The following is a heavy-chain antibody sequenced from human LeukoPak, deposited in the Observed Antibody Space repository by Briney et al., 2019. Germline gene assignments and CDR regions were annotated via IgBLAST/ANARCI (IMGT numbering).Heavy chain of an antibody. D-gene: IGHD1-26*01. Sequence: GALRLSCAASGFTFSSYGMHWVRQAPGKGLEWVAVISYDGSNKYYADSVKGRFTISRDNSKNSLYLQTNSLRAEDTAVYYCAKDHGSGSPGDWGQGTLVTVSS. CDR1: GFTFSSYG. CDR2: ISYDGSNK. V-gene: IGHV3-30*18. J-gene: IGHJ4*02. CDR3: AKDHGSGSPGD.